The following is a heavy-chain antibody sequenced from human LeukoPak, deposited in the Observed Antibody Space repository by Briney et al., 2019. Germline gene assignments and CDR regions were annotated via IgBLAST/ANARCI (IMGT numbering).Heavy chain of an antibody. CDR1: GISFSASW. J-gene: IGHJ4*02. Sequence: GGSLRLSCAASGISFSASWMHWVRQAPGKGPVWVSRVTGDGSSTTYADSVKGRFTVSRDNTKNTLYLQMNSLRAEDTAVYYCATGSGYYYDHWGQGTLVTVSS. CDR3: ATGSGYYYDH. V-gene: IGHV3-74*01. CDR2: VTGDGSST. D-gene: IGHD3-22*01.